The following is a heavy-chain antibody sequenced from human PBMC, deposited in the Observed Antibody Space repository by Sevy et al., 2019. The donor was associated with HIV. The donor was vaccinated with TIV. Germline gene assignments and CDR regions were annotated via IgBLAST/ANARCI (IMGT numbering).Heavy chain of an antibody. CDR1: GFIFDDYY. V-gene: IGHV3-11*01. Sequence: GESLKISCAASGFIFDDYYMSWIRQTPGKGLEWVAHLTSSGIGIHHADSVRGRFTISRDNAKNSLYLQMNSLRAEDTAVYYCARVRGSYSSDYWGQGTLVTVSS. CDR3: ARVRGSYSSDY. CDR2: LTSSGIGI. J-gene: IGHJ4*02. D-gene: IGHD1-26*01.